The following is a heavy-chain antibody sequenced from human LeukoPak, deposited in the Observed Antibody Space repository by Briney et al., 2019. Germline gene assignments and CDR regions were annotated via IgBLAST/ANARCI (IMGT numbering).Heavy chain of an antibody. CDR2: IIPIFGTA. CDR1: GGTFSSYA. CDR3: AREMATVPNNWFDP. V-gene: IGHV1-69*13. J-gene: IGHJ5*02. Sequence: ASVKVSCKASGGTFSSYAISWVRQAPGQGLEWMGGIIPIFGTANYAQKFQGRVTITADESTSTAYMELSSLRSEDTAVYYCAREMATVPNNWFDPWGQGTLVTVSS. D-gene: IGHD5-24*01.